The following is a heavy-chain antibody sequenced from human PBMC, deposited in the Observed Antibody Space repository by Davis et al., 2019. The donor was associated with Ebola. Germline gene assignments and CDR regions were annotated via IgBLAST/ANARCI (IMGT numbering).Heavy chain of an antibody. D-gene: IGHD5-12*01. CDR2: ISSSSSYI. CDR3: ARGRGYSGYYDY. V-gene: IGHV3-21*01. CDR1: GFTFSSYW. Sequence: PGGSLRLSCAASGFTFSSYWMHWVRQAPGKGLEWVSSISSSSSYIYYADSVKGRFTISRDNAKNSLYLQMNSPRAEDTAVYYCARGRGYSGYYDYWGQGTLVTVSS. J-gene: IGHJ4*02.